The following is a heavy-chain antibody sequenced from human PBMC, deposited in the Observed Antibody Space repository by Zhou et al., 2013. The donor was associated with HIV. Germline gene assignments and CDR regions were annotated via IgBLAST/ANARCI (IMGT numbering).Heavy chain of an antibody. V-gene: IGHV1-2*02. D-gene: IGHD2-2*01. CDR3: ARDGSGVVVPAAMRWFDP. CDR1: GYTFTGYY. J-gene: IGHJ5*02. Sequence: QVQLVQSGAEVKKPGASVKVSCKASGYTFTGYYMHWVRQAPGQGLEWMGWINPNSGGTNYAQKFQGRVTMTRDTSISTAYMELSRLRSDDTAVYYCARDGSGVVVPAAMRWFDPWGQGTLVTVSS. CDR2: INPNSGGT.